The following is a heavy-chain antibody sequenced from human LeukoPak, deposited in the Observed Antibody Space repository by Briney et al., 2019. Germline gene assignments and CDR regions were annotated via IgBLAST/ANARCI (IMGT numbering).Heavy chain of an antibody. J-gene: IGHJ4*02. CDR2: FDPEDGET. D-gene: IGHD5-18*01. CDR3: ATQRRGYSYGYEDY. V-gene: IGHV1-24*01. CDR1: GYTLTELS. Sequence: WASVKVSCKVSGYTLTELSMHWVRQAPGKGLEWMGGFDPEDGETIYAQKFKGRVTMTEDTSTDTAYMELRSLRCEDTAVYYCATQRRGYSYGYEDYWGQGTLVTVSS.